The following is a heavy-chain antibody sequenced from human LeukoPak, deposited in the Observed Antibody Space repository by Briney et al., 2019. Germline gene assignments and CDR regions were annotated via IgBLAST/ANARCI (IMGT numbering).Heavy chain of an antibody. CDR1: RFTFSSYA. V-gene: IGHV3-30-3*01. CDR2: ISHDGSNK. J-gene: IGHJ6*02. CDR3: ARGTDIVVVPAAIERYYGMDV. D-gene: IGHD2-2*01. Sequence: PGGSLRLSCAASRFTFSSYAMHWVRQAPGKGLEWVAVISHDGSNKNYADSVKGRFTISRDNSKNTLFLQMISLRPEDTAVYYCARGTDIVVVPAAIERYYGMDVWGQGTAVTVSS.